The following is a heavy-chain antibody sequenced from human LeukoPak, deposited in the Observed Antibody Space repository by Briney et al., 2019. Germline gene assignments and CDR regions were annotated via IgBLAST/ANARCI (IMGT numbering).Heavy chain of an antibody. J-gene: IGHJ1*01. V-gene: IGHV4-59*08. CDR3: ATLAVGAGGPEFQH. CDR2: IYYSGST. Sequence: SETLSLTCTVPGGSISSFHWSWIRQPPEKGLEWIGYIYYSGSTNYNPSLKSRVTISVDASKNQFSLKLSSVTAADTAVYYCATLAVGAGGPEFQHWGQGSLVTVSS. D-gene: IGHD1-26*01. CDR1: GGSISSFH.